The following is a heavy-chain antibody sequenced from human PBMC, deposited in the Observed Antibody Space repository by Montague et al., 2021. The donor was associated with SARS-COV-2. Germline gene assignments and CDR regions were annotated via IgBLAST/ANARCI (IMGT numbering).Heavy chain of an antibody. V-gene: IGHV4-61*02. J-gene: IGHJ5*02. Sequence: TLSLTCTVSGGSISSGSYYWSWIRQPAGKGLEWIGRIYTSGSTNYNPSLKSRVTISVDTSKNQFSLKLSSVTAADTAMYYCAREGTWIQAPGWFDPWDQGTLVTVSS. CDR3: AREGTWIQAPGWFDP. CDR2: IYTSGST. CDR1: GGSISSGSYY. D-gene: IGHD5-18*01.